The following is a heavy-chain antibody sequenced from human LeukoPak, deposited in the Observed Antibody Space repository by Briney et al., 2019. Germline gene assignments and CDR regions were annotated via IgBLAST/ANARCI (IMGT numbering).Heavy chain of an antibody. J-gene: IGHJ3*02. D-gene: IGHD4-23*01. CDR1: GYTFTSYD. CDR2: ITPILGTA. CDR3: ARSLIDYGGSYDAFDI. V-gene: IGHV1-69*10. Sequence: SVKVSCKASGYTFTSYDINWVRQAPGQGLEWMGGITPILGTANYAQKFQGRVTINADQSTSTAYMELSSLRSEDTAVYYCARSLIDYGGSYDAFDIWGQGTMVTISS.